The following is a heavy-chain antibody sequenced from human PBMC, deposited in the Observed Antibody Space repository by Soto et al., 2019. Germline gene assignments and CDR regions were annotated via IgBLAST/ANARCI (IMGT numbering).Heavy chain of an antibody. V-gene: IGHV3-30*18. J-gene: IGHJ4*02. CDR1: GFTFSSYG. CDR2: ISYDGSNK. D-gene: IGHD6-13*01. Sequence: GGSLRLSCAASGFTFSSYGMHWVRQAPGKGLEWVAVISYDGSNKYYADSVKGRFTISRDNSKNTLYLQMNSLRAEDTAVYYCAKGLINGRWYAEDWGQGTLVTVSS. CDR3: AKGLINGRWYAED.